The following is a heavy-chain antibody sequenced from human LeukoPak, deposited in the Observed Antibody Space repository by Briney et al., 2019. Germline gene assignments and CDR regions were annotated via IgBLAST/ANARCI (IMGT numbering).Heavy chain of an antibody. CDR1: GYKFTNYG. D-gene: IGHD3-22*01. V-gene: IGHV1-18*01. CDR3: AREILWDYDSCAFDI. Sequence: GASVKVSCKASGYKFTNYGISWVRQAPGQGLEWMGWISPYNGNTIYAQKLQGRVTMTTDTSTSTAYMELSRLRSDDTAVYYCAREILWDYDSCAFDIWGQGTMVTVSS. CDR2: ISPYNGNT. J-gene: IGHJ3*02.